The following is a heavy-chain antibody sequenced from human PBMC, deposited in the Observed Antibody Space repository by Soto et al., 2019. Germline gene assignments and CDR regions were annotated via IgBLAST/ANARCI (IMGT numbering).Heavy chain of an antibody. J-gene: IGHJ5*02. V-gene: IGHV4-30-4*01. D-gene: IGHD2-21*01. CDR2: IHYGGST. CDR1: GGPISSADYY. CDR3: ARELASPHIYNWLDP. Sequence: SETLSLTCTVSGGPISSADYYWSWIRQPPGRGLEWIGYIHYGGSTYYNPSLKSRVTISVDTSKNQFSLKLISVIAADTAVYYCARELASPHIYNWLDPWGQGTLVTVSS.